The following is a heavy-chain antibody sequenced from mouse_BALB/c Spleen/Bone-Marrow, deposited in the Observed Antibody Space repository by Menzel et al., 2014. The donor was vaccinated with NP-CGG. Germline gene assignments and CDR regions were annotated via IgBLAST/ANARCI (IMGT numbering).Heavy chain of an antibody. CDR2: INPYNDGT. V-gene: IGHV1-14*01. D-gene: IGHD2-4*01. CDR1: GYTFTSYV. Sequence: EVQVVESGPELVKPGASVKMSCKASGYTFTSYVIHWVKQKPGQGLEWIGYINPYNDGTKYNEKFKGKATLTSDKSSSTAYMELSSLTSGDSAVYYCARGAYDYDGDWFAYWGQGTLVTVSA. J-gene: IGHJ3*01. CDR3: ARGAYDYDGDWFAY.